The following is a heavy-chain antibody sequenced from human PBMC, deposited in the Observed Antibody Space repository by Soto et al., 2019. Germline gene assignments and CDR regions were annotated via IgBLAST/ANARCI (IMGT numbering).Heavy chain of an antibody. V-gene: IGHV1-58*01. J-gene: IGHJ4*02. CDR3: AAPPNRDAYNYGY. CDR2: IVVGSGST. CDR1: GLTFSTSA. D-gene: IGHD5-12*01. Sequence: QMQLVQSGPEVREPGTSVKVSCKASGLTFSTSAVQWVRQARGQRLEWIGWIVVGSGSTKYAQKFQERVTITRDMSTSTAYMELNSLRSEDTAVHYCAAPPNRDAYNYGYWGQGTLVTVSS.